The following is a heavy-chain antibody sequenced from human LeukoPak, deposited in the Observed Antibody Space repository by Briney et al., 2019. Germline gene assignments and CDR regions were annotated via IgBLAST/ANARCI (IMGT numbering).Heavy chain of an antibody. Sequence: AETLSLTCTVSGVSISSYYRSWVRQPPGKGLEWLVYIYYSGSTNYNPSHQNRVTISVDTSKNQVSLKLSSVTAADTAVYYWAREGGTNYYYYMAVWGEETTVTVFS. CDR1: GVSISSYY. V-gene: IGHV4-59*12. D-gene: IGHD1-1*01. CDR3: AREGGTNYYYYMAV. CDR2: IYYSGST. J-gene: IGHJ6*03.